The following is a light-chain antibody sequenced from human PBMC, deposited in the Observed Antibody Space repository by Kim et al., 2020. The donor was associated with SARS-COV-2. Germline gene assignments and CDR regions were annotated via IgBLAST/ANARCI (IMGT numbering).Light chain of an antibody. Sequence: QSVLTQPPSVSGNPGQRVTISCSGSSPSVGDYPVSWYQQLPGMAPKLIIYGDDQRPSGVPDRFSGSKAGTSASLAISGLQPGDDGDYFCATWDDSLYGRVFGGGTQLTVL. CDR1: SPSVGDYP. J-gene: IGLJ3*02. V-gene: IGLV1-44*01. CDR3: ATWDDSLYGRV. CDR2: GDD.